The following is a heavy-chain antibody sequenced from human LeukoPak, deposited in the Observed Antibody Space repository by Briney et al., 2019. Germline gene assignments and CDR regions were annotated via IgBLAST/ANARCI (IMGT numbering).Heavy chain of an antibody. CDR1: GFSFSSYE. D-gene: IGHD4-23*01. V-gene: IGHV3-48*03. Sequence: GGSLRLSCAASGFSFSSYEMNWVRQAPGKGLEWVSYISSSGTTIYYADSVKGRFTISRDNAKKSLYLQMNGLRAEDTAVYYCVRVYGGNSFDYWGQGTVVTVSS. J-gene: IGHJ4*02. CDR2: ISSSGTTI. CDR3: VRVYGGNSFDY.